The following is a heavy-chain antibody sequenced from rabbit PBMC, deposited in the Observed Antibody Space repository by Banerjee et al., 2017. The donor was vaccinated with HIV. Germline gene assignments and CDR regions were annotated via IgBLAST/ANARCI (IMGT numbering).Heavy chain of an antibody. CDR3: ARHDYASSSGYYFSL. Sequence: ELVESGGGLVQPGESLKLSCKASGIDFSSYGISWVRQAPGKGPEWIAYIYPGFGIRNYANSVKGRFTISSDNAQNTVFLQMTSLTAADTATYFCARHDYASSSGYYFSLWGPGTLVTVS. CDR1: GIDFSSYG. D-gene: IGHD1-1*01. J-gene: IGHJ4*01. CDR2: IYPGFGIR. V-gene: IGHV1S47*01.